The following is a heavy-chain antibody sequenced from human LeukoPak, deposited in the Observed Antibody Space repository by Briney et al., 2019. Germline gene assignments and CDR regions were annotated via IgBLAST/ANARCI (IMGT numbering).Heavy chain of an antibody. CDR2: ISGSGGST. CDR1: GFTFSSYA. V-gene: IGHV3-23*01. J-gene: IGHJ4*02. Sequence: GGSLRLSCAASGFTFSSYAMSWVRQAPGKGLEWVSAISGSGGSTYYADSVKGRFTISRDNAKNSLYLQMNSLRVEDTAVYYWKYGTFDYWGQGTLVTVSS. D-gene: IGHD4-17*01. CDR3: KYGTFDY.